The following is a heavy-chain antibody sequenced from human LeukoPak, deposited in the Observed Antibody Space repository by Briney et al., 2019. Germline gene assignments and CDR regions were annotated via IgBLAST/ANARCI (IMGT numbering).Heavy chain of an antibody. J-gene: IGHJ4*02. CDR3: ARGQDGKSTTFDY. CDR1: GGSISTYY. Sequence: SETLSLTCTVSGGSISTYYWNWIRQPPGKGLEWLGYIYYSGSTNYNPALKSRVTISADTSKKQFSLKLSSVTSADTAVYYCARGQDGKSTTFDYWGQGTLVTVSS. D-gene: IGHD5-24*01. CDR2: IYYSGST. V-gene: IGHV4-59*01.